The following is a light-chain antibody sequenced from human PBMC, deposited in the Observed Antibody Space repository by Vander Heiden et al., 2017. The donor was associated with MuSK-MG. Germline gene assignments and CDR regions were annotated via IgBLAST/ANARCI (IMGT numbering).Light chain of an antibody. CDR2: DVS. V-gene: IGLV2-14*03. CDR3: ISYASSSTLV. Sequence: QSALTPPASVSGSPGQSITISCTGTSSDVGGYTYVSWYQQHPGKAPKLMIYDVSNRPSGVSNRFSGSKSGNTASLTISGLQAEDEADYYCISYASSSTLVFGGGTKLTVL. CDR1: SSDVGGYTY. J-gene: IGLJ2*01.